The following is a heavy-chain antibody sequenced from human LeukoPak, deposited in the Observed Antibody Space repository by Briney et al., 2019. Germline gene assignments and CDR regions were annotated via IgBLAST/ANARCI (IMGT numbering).Heavy chain of an antibody. V-gene: IGHV1-8*01. CDR3: ATDIPGYCSSTSCARGDY. J-gene: IGHJ4*02. CDR1: GYTFTSYD. Sequence: ASVKVSCKASGYTFTSYDINWVRQATGQGLEWMGWMNPNSGNTGYAQKFQGRVTMTEDTSTDSAYMELSSLRSEDTAVYYCATDIPGYCSSTSCARGDYWGQGTLVTVSS. CDR2: MNPNSGNT. D-gene: IGHD2-2*01.